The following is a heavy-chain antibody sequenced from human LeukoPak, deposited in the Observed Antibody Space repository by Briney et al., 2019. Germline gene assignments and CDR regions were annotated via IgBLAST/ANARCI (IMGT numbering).Heavy chain of an antibody. D-gene: IGHD6-19*01. V-gene: IGHV3-21*01. CDR1: GFTFSSYS. CDR3: ARDSIAVAGTDY. Sequence: GGSLRLSCAASGFTFSSYSMNWVRQAPGKGLEWVSSISSSSSYIYYADSVKGRFTISRDDAKNSLYLQMNSLRAEDTAVYYCARDSIAVAGTDYWGQGTLVTVSS. CDR2: ISSSSSYI. J-gene: IGHJ4*02.